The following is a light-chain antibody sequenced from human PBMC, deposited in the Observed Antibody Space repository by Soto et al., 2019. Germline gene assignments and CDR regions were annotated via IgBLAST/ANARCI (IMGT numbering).Light chain of an antibody. CDR3: QTWGRGLVV. Sequence: QSVLTQSPSASASLGASVNLTCTLTGGHSTYSIGWHQQQPQRGPRFLMRLNSDGSHSTGDGIPDRFSGSSSGAERFLTISSLQSEDEADYYCQTWGRGLVVFGGGTKVTVL. CDR2: LNSDGSH. V-gene: IGLV4-69*02. CDR1: GGHSTYS. J-gene: IGLJ2*01.